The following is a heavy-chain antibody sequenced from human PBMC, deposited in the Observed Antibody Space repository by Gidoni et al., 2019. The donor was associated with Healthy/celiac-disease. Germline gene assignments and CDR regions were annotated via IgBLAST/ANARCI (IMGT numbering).Heavy chain of an antibody. V-gene: IGHV3-23*01. D-gene: IGHD3-22*01. CDR1: GFTFSSYA. CDR3: AKDDYYDSSGYYTSCFDY. CDR2: ISGSGGST. J-gene: IGHJ4*02. Sequence: EVQLLESGGGLVQPGGSLRLSCAASGFTFSSYALSWVRQAPGKGLEWVSAISGSGGSTYYADSVKGRFTISRDNSKNTLYLQMNSLRAEDTAVYYCAKDDYYDSSGYYTSCFDYWGQGTLVTVSS.